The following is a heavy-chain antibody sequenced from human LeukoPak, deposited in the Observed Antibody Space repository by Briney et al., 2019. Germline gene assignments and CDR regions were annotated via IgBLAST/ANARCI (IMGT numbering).Heavy chain of an antibody. Sequence: GGSLRLSCVASGFIFSRYGMHWVRQAPGKGLEYVSAISNSGGSTYYANSVKGRFTISRDNSKNTLYLQMGSLRGEDMAVYYCARGLITGAAGTYYYYSMDVWGQGTTVTVSS. CDR1: GFIFSRYG. D-gene: IGHD6-13*01. J-gene: IGHJ6*02. CDR2: ISNSGGST. V-gene: IGHV3-64*01. CDR3: ARGLITGAAGTYYYYSMDV.